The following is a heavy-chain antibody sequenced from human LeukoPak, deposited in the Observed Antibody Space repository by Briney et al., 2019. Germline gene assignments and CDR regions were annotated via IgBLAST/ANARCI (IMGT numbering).Heavy chain of an antibody. V-gene: IGHV4-59*08. Sequence: PSETLSLTCVVSGGSINNYWSWIRQPPGQGLEWIAYIYSNGNTNYNPSFKSRVTVSVDTSKNQLSLRLTSVAAADTAIYYCARQPSATAALDIWGQGTMVIVSS. CDR1: GGSINNY. CDR3: ARQPSATAALDI. CDR2: IYSNGNT. D-gene: IGHD5-18*01. J-gene: IGHJ3*02.